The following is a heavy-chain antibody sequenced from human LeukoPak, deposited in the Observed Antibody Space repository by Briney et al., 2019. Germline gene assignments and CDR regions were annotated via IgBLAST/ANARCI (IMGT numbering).Heavy chain of an antibody. Sequence: SETLSLTCTVSGGSIDTYYWNWIRQPPGKGLEWIGYVFHTGSTNYNPSLKSRVTISVDTSKNQFSLKLSSVTAADTAIYYCARAYCGGDCYNSRGWFDPWGQGTLVTVSS. CDR2: VFHTGST. CDR1: GGSIDTYY. D-gene: IGHD2-21*02. CDR3: ARAYCGGDCYNSRGWFDP. J-gene: IGHJ5*02. V-gene: IGHV4-4*09.